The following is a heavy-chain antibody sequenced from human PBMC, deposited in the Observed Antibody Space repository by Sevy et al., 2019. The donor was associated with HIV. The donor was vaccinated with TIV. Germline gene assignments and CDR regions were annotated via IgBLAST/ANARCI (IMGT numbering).Heavy chain of an antibody. CDR3: AKRYCTSTGCYFFDY. J-gene: IGHJ4*02. V-gene: IGHV3-23*01. Sequence: GGSLRLSCAASGFTFSTYAMSWVRQAPGKGLEWVSTVSGSGGSTNYADSVKGRFTISRHNSKNTMYLQMSSLRAEDTAVYYCAKRYCTSTGCYFFDYWGQGTLVTVSS. D-gene: IGHD2-2*01. CDR2: VSGSGGST. CDR1: GFTFSTYA.